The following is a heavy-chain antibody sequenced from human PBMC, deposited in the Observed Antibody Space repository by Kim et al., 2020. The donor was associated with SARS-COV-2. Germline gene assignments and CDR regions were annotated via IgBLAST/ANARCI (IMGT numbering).Heavy chain of an antibody. J-gene: IGHJ6*02. CDR2: INTNSGDT. D-gene: IGHD2-15*01. CDR1: GYTFTGYY. Sequence: ASVKVSCKASGYTFTGYYIHWVRLAPGQGLEWMGWINTNSGDTNYAQNFQGWVTMTRDTSISTAYMELNNLKSDDTAFYFCARGGEEDDEYYYYGLDVWGRGTTVTVS. V-gene: IGHV1-2*04. CDR3: ARGGEEDDEYYYYGLDV.